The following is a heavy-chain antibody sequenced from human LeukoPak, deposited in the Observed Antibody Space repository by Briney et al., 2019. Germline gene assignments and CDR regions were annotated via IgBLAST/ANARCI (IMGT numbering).Heavy chain of an antibody. CDR2: IIPIFGTA. CDR1: GYTFTSYA. V-gene: IGHV1-69*13. CDR3: ARDAGQFCSGGSCLLMDV. J-gene: IGHJ6*02. D-gene: IGHD2-15*01. Sequence: GASVKVSCKASGYTFTSYAMNWVRQAPGQGLEWMGGIIPIFGTANYAQKFQGRVTITADESTSTAYMELSSLRSEDTAVYYCARDAGQFCSGGSCLLMDVWGQGTTVTVSS.